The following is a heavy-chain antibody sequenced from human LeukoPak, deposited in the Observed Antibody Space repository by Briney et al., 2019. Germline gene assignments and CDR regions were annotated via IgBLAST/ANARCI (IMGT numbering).Heavy chain of an antibody. CDR1: GFTFSSYA. Sequence: GGSLRLSCAASGFTFSSYAMHWVRQAPGKGREWVAVISYDGSNKYYADSVKGRFTISRDNSKNTLYLQMNSLRAEDTAVYYCASNYVHYYYYYGMDVWGQGTTVTVSS. D-gene: IGHD4-11*01. CDR3: ASNYVHYYYYYGMDV. CDR2: ISYDGSNK. V-gene: IGHV3-30-3*01. J-gene: IGHJ6*02.